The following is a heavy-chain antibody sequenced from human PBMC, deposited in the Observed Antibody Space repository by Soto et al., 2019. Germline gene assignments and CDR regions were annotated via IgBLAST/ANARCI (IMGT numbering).Heavy chain of an antibody. CDR3: ARARMVRGVIYYYGMDV. Sequence: QVQLQESGPGLVKSSQTLSLTCAVSGGSISSGGNYWSWIRQHPGQGLEWIGYIYYSGSTYYNPSLTSRVTISVDTSKNQFSLKLNSVTAADTAVYYCARARMVRGVIYYYGMDVWGQGTTVTVSS. V-gene: IGHV4-31*11. J-gene: IGHJ6*02. CDR1: GGSISSGGNY. CDR2: IYYSGST. D-gene: IGHD3-10*01.